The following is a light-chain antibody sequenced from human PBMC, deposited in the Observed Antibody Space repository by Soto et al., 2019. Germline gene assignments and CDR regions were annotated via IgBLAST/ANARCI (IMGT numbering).Light chain of an antibody. CDR2: GAS. J-gene: IGKJ2*01. Sequence: EIVMTQSPATLSVSPGERATLSCRASQRISSNLAWYQQKPGQAPKLLIYGASTRATGIPARFSGSGSETEFTLTITSLQSEDFAVYCCQHYNNWPPYSFGPGTKLEIK. CDR1: QRISSN. V-gene: IGKV3-15*01. CDR3: QHYNNWPPYS.